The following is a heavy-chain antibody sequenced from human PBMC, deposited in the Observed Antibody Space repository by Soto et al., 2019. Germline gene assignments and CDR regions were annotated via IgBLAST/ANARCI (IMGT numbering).Heavy chain of an antibody. D-gene: IGHD1-26*01. J-gene: IGHJ4*02. V-gene: IGHV3-23*01. CDR3: ARRGSGSYYDY. Sequence: EVQLLESGGGLVQPGGSLRLSCAASGFTFSSYAMRWVRQAPVKGLEWVSAISGSGGSTYYADSGKGRFTISRDNSKNTLYLQMNSLRAEDTAVYYCARRGSGSYYDYWGQGTVVTVSS. CDR1: GFTFSSYA. CDR2: ISGSGGST.